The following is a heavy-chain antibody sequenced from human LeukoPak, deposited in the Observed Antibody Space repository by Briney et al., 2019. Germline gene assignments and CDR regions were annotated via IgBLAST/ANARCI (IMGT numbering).Heavy chain of an antibody. CDR2: INPSGGST. D-gene: IGHD3-10*01. V-gene: IGHV1-46*01. J-gene: IGHJ5*02. Sequence: GASVKVSCKASGYDFTAHYMHWVRQAPGQGLEWMGIINPSGGSTSYAQKFQGRVTMTRDTSTSTVYMELSSLRSEDTAVYYCARDGITMVRDYNWFDPWGQGTLVTVSS. CDR1: GYDFTAHY. CDR3: ARDGITMVRDYNWFDP.